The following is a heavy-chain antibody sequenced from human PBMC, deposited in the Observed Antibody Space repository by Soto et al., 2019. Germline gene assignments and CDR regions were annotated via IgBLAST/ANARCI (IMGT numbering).Heavy chain of an antibody. CDR2: ISGSGGST. J-gene: IGHJ6*02. V-gene: IGHV3-23*01. CDR3: AKASGDYYYYYGMDV. CDR1: GFTFISYA. Sequence: SGGSLRLSCVASGFTFISYAMSWVLQAPWKGLEWVSAISGSGGSTYYADSVKGRFTISRDNSKNTLYLQMNSLRAEDTAVYYCAKASGDYYYYYGMDVWGQGTTVTVSS. D-gene: IGHD3-10*01.